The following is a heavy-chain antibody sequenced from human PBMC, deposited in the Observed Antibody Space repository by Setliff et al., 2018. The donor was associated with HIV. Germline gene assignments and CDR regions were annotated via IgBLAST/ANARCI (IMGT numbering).Heavy chain of an antibody. J-gene: IGHJ4*02. CDR3: ARNSDFDF. CDR2: MSGSGGAFST. Sequence: GGSLRLSCVGSGFTFSTYGMTWVRQAPGKGLEWVSFMSGSGGAFSTYYADSVKGRFTISRDNSRNTIYLQMNSLRAEDTAVYSCARNSDFDFWGQGTMVTVSS. CDR1: GFTFSTYG. D-gene: IGHD2-21*01. V-gene: IGHV3-23*01.